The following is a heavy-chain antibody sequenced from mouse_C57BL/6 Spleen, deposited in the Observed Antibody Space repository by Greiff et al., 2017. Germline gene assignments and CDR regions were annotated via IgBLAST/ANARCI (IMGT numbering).Heavy chain of an antibody. V-gene: IGHV6-3*01. Sequence: EVQRVESGGGLVQPGGSMKLSCVASGFTFSNYWMNWVRQSPEKGLEWVAQIRLKSDNYATHYAESVKGRFTISRDDSKSSVYLQMNNLRAEDTGIYYCTGEGYLAWFAYWGQGTLVTVSA. D-gene: IGHD2-2*01. CDR1: GFTFSNYW. CDR3: TGEGYLAWFAY. J-gene: IGHJ3*01. CDR2: IRLKSDNYAT.